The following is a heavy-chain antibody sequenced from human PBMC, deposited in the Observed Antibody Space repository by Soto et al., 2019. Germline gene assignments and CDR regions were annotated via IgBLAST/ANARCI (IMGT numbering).Heavy chain of an antibody. CDR3: ARLGEGLRFLEWLPDSYYYGMDV. CDR2: IYSRGST. V-gene: IGHV4-39*01. D-gene: IGHD3-3*01. Sequence: QLQLQESGPGLVKPSETLSLTCTVSGGSISSSSYYWVWIRQPPGKGLEWIGSIYSRGSTYYNPSFKRRVAITVDTSKNQYTLKLRSVTAADTAVYYCARLGEGLRFLEWLPDSYYYGMDVWGQGTTVTVAS. CDR1: GGSISSSSYY. J-gene: IGHJ6*02.